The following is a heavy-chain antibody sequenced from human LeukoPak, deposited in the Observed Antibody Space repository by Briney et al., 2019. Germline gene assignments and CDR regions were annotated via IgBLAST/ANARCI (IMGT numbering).Heavy chain of an antibody. CDR3: ARDEVGGDYGD. V-gene: IGHV3-53*05. Sequence: PGGSLRLSCAASGFTVSSNYMSWVRQAPGKGLEWVSVIYSGGSTYYADSVKGRFTISRDNSKNTLYLQMNSLRAEDTAVYYCARDEVGGDYGDWGQGTLVTVSS. CDR2: IYSGGST. CDR1: GFTVSSNY. D-gene: IGHD4-17*01. J-gene: IGHJ4*02.